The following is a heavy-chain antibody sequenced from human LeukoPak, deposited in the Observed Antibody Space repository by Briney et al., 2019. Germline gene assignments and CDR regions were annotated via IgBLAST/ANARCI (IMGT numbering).Heavy chain of an antibody. V-gene: IGHV3-21*01. CDR2: ISSGSSAI. D-gene: IGHD4-17*01. CDR3: ARGHTAVTRHFDF. Sequence: KSGGSLRLSCAASAFTFTTYSMTWVRQAPGKGLEWVSIISSGSSAIFSADALKGRFTISRDDAKNLLYLDMNSLRAEDTAVYYCARGHTAVTRHFDFWGQGTLVTVSS. CDR1: AFTFTTYS. J-gene: IGHJ4*02.